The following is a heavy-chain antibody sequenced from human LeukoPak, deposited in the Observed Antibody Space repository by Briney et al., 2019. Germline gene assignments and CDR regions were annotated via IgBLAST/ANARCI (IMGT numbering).Heavy chain of an antibody. Sequence: GASVKVSCKASGYTFTSYYMHWVRQAPGQGLEWMGLINPSGGSTSYTQKFQGRVAMTRDTSTSTVYMELSSLRSEDTAVYYCARDSGTKQQLDYFDYWGQGTLVTVSS. CDR3: ARDSGTKQQLDYFDY. D-gene: IGHD6-13*01. J-gene: IGHJ4*02. CDR1: GYTFTSYY. V-gene: IGHV1-46*01. CDR2: INPSGGST.